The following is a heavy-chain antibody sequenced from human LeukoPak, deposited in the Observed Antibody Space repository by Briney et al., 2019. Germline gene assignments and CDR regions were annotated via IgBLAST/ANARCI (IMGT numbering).Heavy chain of an antibody. CDR1: GYSFTNYW. CDR3: ARFYYDSGTYYFDY. V-gene: IGHV5-51*01. Sequence: GESLKISCKGSGYSFTNYWIGWVRQMPGKGLEWVGIVYPGDSDTRYSPSFQGQVTISADKSISAAYLQWSSLKASDTVMYYCARFYYDSGTYYFDYWGQGTLVTVSS. D-gene: IGHD3-22*01. CDR2: VYPGDSDT. J-gene: IGHJ4*02.